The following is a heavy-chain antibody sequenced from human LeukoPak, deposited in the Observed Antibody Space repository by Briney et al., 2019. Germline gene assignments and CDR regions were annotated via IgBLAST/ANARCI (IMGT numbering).Heavy chain of an antibody. J-gene: IGHJ4*02. D-gene: IGHD2-15*01. Sequence: GGSLRLSCAASGFPFSKAWMSWVRPAPGKGLGWGGRIKSKTDGGTTNYAAPVKGRFTISRDDSKNTLYLQMNSLKTEDTAVYYCTTEDATVVRPHDFWGQGTLVTVSS. CDR3: TTEDATVVRPHDF. CDR1: GFPFSKAW. V-gene: IGHV3-15*01. CDR2: IKSKTDGGTT.